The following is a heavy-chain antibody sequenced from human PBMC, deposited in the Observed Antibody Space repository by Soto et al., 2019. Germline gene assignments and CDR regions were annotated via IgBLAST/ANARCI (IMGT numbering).Heavy chain of an antibody. J-gene: IGHJ4*02. CDR2: ISYDGSNK. CDR3: ARDSSAALDY. Sequence: VGSLSLSCAASGFTFSSYAMHWVRQAPGKGLEWVAVISYDGSNKYYADSVKGRFTISRDNSKNTLYLQMNSLRAEDTAVYYCARDSSAALDYWGQGTLVTVSS. D-gene: IGHD6-13*01. V-gene: IGHV3-30-3*01. CDR1: GFTFSSYA.